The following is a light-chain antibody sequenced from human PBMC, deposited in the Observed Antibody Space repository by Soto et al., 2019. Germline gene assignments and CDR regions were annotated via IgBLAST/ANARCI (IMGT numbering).Light chain of an antibody. J-gene: IGKJ1*01. Sequence: DIVMTQSPATLSESPGERATLSCRASQSVSSSYLAWYQQKPGQAPRLLIYGASSRATGIPDRFSGSGSGTDFTLTISRLEPEDFAVYYCQQYGSSPQTFGQGTKVDIK. CDR2: GAS. CDR3: QQYGSSPQT. CDR1: QSVSSSY. V-gene: IGKV3-20*01.